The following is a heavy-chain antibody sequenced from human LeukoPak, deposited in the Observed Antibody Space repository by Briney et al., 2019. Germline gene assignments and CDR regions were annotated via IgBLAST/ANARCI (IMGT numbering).Heavy chain of an antibody. Sequence: GASVKVSCKASGGTFSSYAISWVRQAPGQGLEWMGGIIPIFGTANYAQKFQGRVTITADESTSTAYMELSSLRSEDTAVYYCARVPSYCSGGSCYSGYYYYYMDVWGKGTTVTASS. J-gene: IGHJ6*03. CDR1: GGTFSSYA. V-gene: IGHV1-69*13. CDR3: ARVPSYCSGGSCYSGYYYYYMDV. D-gene: IGHD2-15*01. CDR2: IIPIFGTA.